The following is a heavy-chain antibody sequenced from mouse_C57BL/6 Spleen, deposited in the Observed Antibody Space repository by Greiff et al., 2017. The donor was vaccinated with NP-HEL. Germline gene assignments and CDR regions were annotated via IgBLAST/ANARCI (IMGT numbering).Heavy chain of an antibody. J-gene: IGHJ4*01. D-gene: IGHD1-1*01. V-gene: IGHV7-3*01. CDR3: ARSFYYYFYAMDY. CDR2: IRNKANGYTT. Sequence: EVKLMESGGGLVQPGGSLSLSCAASGFTFTDYYMSWVRQPPGKALEWLGFIRNKANGYTTEYSASVKGRFTISRDNSQSILYLQMNALRAEDSATYYCARSFYYYFYAMDYWGQGTSVTVSS. CDR1: GFTFTDYY.